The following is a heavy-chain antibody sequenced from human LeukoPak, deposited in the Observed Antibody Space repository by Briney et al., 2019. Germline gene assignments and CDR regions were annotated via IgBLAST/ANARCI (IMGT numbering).Heavy chain of an antibody. CDR2: ISANYGIT. Sequence: ASVKVSCKASGYTFTSYGISWVRQAPGQGLEWMGWISANYGITNYAQKLQGRVTMTTDTSTSTAYMELRSLRSDDTAVYYCARVPAEWFGELEHVVDNWFDPWGQGTLVTVSS. CDR3: ARVPAEWFGELEHVVDNWFDP. V-gene: IGHV1-18*04. D-gene: IGHD3-10*01. CDR1: GYTFTSYG. J-gene: IGHJ5*02.